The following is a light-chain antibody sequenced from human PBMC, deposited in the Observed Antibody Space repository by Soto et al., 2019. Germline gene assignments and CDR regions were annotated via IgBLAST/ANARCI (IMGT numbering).Light chain of an antibody. CDR3: QKYNSAPRLT. J-gene: IGKJ4*01. Sequence: DIQMTQSPSSPSASVGDRVTITCRASQGISNYLAWYQQKPGKVPKLLIYAASTLQSGVPSRFSGSGSGTDFTLTISSLQPEDVATYYCQKYNSAPRLTFGGGTKVDIK. CDR2: AAS. CDR1: QGISNY. V-gene: IGKV1-27*01.